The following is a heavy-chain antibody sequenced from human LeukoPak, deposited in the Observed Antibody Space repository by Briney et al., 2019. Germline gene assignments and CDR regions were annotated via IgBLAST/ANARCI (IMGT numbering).Heavy chain of an antibody. Sequence: GASVKVSCKASGYTFTGYYMHWVRQAPGQGLEWMGWINPNSGGTNYAQKFQGRVTMTRDTSISTAYMELSRLRSDGTAVYYCARGPPPTYYYDSSGYPDYWGQGTLVTVSS. CDR2: INPNSGGT. CDR1: GYTFTGYY. CDR3: ARGPPPTYYYDSSGYPDY. J-gene: IGHJ4*02. D-gene: IGHD3-22*01. V-gene: IGHV1-2*02.